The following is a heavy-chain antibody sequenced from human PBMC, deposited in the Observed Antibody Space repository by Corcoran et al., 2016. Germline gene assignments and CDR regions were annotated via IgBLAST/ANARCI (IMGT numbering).Heavy chain of an antibody. CDR3: AHRGGYGAVAGRCDD. Sequence: QITLKESGPTLVKPTQTLTLTCTFSGFSLSTSGVGVGWIRQPPGKALEWLALIYWDDDKRYSPSLKSRLTITKATSKTQVGLPMTTIDPVDTAKYYGAHRGGYGAVAGRCDDWGQGSLVTVSS. CDR1: GFSLSTSGVG. V-gene: IGHV2-5*02. J-gene: IGHJ4*02. D-gene: IGHD6-19*01. CDR2: IYWDDDK.